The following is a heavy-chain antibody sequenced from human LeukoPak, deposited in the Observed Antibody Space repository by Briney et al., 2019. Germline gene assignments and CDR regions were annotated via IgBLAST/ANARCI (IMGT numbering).Heavy chain of an antibody. CDR1: GFSFSSYG. V-gene: IGHV3-30*03. D-gene: IGHD2-2*01. CDR2: ISYDGNKE. J-gene: IGHJ4*02. CDR3: ARERATSTSTWSFDY. Sequence: GRSLRLSCAASGFSFSSYGMHWVRQAPGKGLEWVAVISYDGNKEYYVDSVKGQFTISRDNSKNMLYLQMDSLRAEDTAVYHCARERATSTSTWSFDYWGQGTLATVSS.